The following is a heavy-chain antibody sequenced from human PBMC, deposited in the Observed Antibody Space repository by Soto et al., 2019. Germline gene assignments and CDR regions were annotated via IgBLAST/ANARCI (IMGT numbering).Heavy chain of an antibody. Sequence: GGSLRLSCAASGFTFDDYAMHWVRQAPGKGLEWVSGISWNSGSIGYADSVKGRFTISRDNAKNSLYLQMNSLRAEDTAVYYCARGDDYYDSSGYYDYWGQGTLVTVSS. CDR1: GFTFDDYA. CDR3: ARGDDYYDSSGYYDY. D-gene: IGHD3-22*01. J-gene: IGHJ4*02. CDR2: ISWNSGSI. V-gene: IGHV3-9*01.